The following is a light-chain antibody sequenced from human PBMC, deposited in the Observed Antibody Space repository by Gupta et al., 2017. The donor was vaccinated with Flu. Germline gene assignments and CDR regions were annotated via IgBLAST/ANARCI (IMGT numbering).Light chain of an antibody. CDR3: QKDYSAPLT. Sequence: MTHSPSSLSASVGDSVTITCRASQGISNSLAWYQQKPVKGPQLLIYAASTSQSPVPSRFSGSGSGTDFTLTISSLQPEAVATYYCQKDYSAPLTFGGGTKVEMK. V-gene: IGKV1-27*01. CDR2: AAS. J-gene: IGKJ4*01. CDR1: QGISNS.